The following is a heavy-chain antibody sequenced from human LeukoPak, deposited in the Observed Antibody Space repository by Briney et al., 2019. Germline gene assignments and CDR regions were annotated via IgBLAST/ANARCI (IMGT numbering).Heavy chain of an antibody. V-gene: IGHV4-39*01. CDR2: IYYSGST. D-gene: IGHD3-9*01. Sequence: SETLSLTCAFSGGSISSTSHYWGWIRQPPGKGLEWIGSIYYSGSTYYSPSLKSRVTISVDTSKNQFSLKLSSVTAADTAVYYCARGVRYFDWLLSHYYMDVWGKGTTVTVSS. CDR1: GGSISSTSHY. J-gene: IGHJ6*03. CDR3: ARGVRYFDWLLSHYYMDV.